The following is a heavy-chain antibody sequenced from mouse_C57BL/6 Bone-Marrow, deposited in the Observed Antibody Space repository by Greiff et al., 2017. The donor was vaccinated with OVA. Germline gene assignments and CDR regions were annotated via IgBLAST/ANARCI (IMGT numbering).Heavy chain of an antibody. V-gene: IGHV5-12*01. CDR2: ISNGGGST. Sequence: EVKLMESGGGLVQPGRSLKLSCAASGFTFSDYYMYWVRQTPEKRLEWVAYISNGGGSTYYPDTVKGRFTISRDNAKNTLYLQMSRLKSEDTAMYYCARQGYYGNYVAMDYWGQGTSVTVSS. CDR1: GFTFSDYY. D-gene: IGHD2-1*01. J-gene: IGHJ4*01. CDR3: ARQGYYGNYVAMDY.